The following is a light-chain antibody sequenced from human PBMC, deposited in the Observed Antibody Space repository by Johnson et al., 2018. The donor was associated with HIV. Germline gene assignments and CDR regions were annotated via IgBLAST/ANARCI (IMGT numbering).Light chain of an antibody. V-gene: IGLV1-51*02. J-gene: IGLJ1*01. Sequence: QPVLTQPPSVSAAPGQKVTISCSGSSSNIGNNYVSWYQQLPGTAPKLLIHENKKRPSGIPDRFSGSKSGTSATLDITGLQTGDEADYYCGTWDSSLSVLYVFGTGTKVTVL. CDR3: GTWDSSLSVLYV. CDR1: SSNIGNNY. CDR2: ENK.